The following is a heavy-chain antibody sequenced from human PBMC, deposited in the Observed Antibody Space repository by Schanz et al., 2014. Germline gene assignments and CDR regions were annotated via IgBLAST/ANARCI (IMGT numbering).Heavy chain of an antibody. Sequence: QVQLVQSGAEVKKPGASLKVSCKASGGTFSSFGINWVRQAPGQGLEWMGRIIPSLGLAKYEQKFQDKVTITADTSTTTAYMELSGLRSEDTAVYYCAREVGLYDRGWFDPWGQGTLVTVSS. J-gene: IGHJ5*02. D-gene: IGHD3-22*01. V-gene: IGHV1-69*04. CDR2: IIPSLGLA. CDR1: GGTFSSFG. CDR3: AREVGLYDRGWFDP.